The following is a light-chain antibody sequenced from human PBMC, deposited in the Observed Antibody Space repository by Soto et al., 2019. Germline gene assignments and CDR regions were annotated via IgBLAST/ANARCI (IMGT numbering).Light chain of an antibody. CDR3: GSYARSSTYV. J-gene: IGLJ1*01. V-gene: IGLV2-23*01. CDR1: SGDVGSYNL. CDR2: EGS. Sequence: QSALTQPASVSGSPGQSITISCTGTSGDVGSYNLVSWYQQHPGKAPKLMIYEGSKRPSGVSNRFSGSKSGSTASLTISGLQAEDEADYYCGSYARSSTYVFGSGTKLTVL.